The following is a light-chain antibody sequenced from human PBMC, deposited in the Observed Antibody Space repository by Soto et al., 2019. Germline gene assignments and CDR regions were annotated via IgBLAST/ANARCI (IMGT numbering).Light chain of an antibody. V-gene: IGLV2-23*01. Sequence: QSALTQPASVSGSPGQSITISCTGTSSDIGGYNFVSWYQQHPGKAPKLMIYEGSKRPSGVSNRFSGSKAGSTASLTISGLQAEDEADYHGCSYASSGTVVFGVGTQVTVL. CDR2: EGS. CDR1: SSDIGGYNF. J-gene: IGLJ2*01. CDR3: CSYASSGTVV.